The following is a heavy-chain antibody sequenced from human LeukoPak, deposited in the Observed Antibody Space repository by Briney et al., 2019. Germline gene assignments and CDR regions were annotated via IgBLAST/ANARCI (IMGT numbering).Heavy chain of an antibody. D-gene: IGHD3-10*01. Sequence: PGRSLRLSCAASGFTFSDYYMSWIRQAPGKGLECVSYISSIDSTIYYTDSVKGRFTISRDNAQNSLFLQMNSLRAEDTAVYYCARLRGNYYYYMDVWGKGTTVTVSS. V-gene: IGHV3-11*04. CDR1: GFTFSDYY. CDR2: ISSIDSTI. J-gene: IGHJ6*03. CDR3: ARLRGNYYYYMDV.